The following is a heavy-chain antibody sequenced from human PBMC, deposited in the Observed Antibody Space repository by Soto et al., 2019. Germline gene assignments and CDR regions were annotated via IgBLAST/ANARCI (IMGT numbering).Heavy chain of an antibody. CDR3: ARGWVTRVGATPFDY. Sequence: QVQLVQSGAEVQKPGSSVKVSCKASGGTFSSYAISWVRQAPGQGLEWMGGIIPIFGTANYAQTFQGRVTITADESTSTAYMELSSLRSEDTAVYYCARGWVTRVGATPFDYWGQGTLVTVSS. CDR2: IIPIFGTA. V-gene: IGHV1-69*01. J-gene: IGHJ4*02. D-gene: IGHD1-26*01. CDR1: GGTFSSYA.